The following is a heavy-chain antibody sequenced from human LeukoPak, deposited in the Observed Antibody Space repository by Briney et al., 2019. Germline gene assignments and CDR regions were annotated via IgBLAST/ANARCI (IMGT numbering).Heavy chain of an antibody. CDR2: ISAYNGNT. J-gene: IGHJ4*02. V-gene: IGHV1-18*01. CDR1: GYTFTCYG. Sequence: ASVKVSCKASGYTFTCYGISWVRQAPGQGLEWMGWISAYNGNTNYAQKLQGRVTMTTDTSTSTAYMELRSLRSDDTAVYYCARDDMVRGVVDYWGQGTLVTVSS. CDR3: ARDDMVRGVVDY. D-gene: IGHD3-10*01.